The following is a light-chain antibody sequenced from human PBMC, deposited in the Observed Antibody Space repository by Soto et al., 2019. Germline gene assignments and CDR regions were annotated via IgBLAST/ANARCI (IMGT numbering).Light chain of an antibody. V-gene: IGLV2-8*01. CDR3: SSYGGSNNLV. Sequence: QSALTQPPSASGSPGQSVTISCTGTSSDVGGYYYVSWYQQHPGKAPKLILYEVGKRPSGVPDRFSGSKSGNTASLTVSGLQAEDEADYYCSSYGGSNNLVFGGGTKLTVL. CDR2: EVG. CDR1: SSDVGGYYY. J-gene: IGLJ2*01.